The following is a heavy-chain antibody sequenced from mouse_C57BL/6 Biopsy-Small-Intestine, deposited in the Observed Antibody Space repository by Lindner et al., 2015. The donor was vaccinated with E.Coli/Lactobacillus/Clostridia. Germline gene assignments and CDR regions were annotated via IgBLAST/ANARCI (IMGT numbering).Heavy chain of an antibody. CDR2: ISYSGST. CDR1: GYSITSDY. Sequence: EVQLQESGPGLAKPSQTLSLTCSVTGYSITSDYWNWIQKFPGNKLEYMGYISYSGSTYYNPSLKSRISITRDTSKNQYYLQLNSVTTEDTATYYCARGSDYAMDYWGQGTSVTVSS. CDR3: ARGSDYAMDY. V-gene: IGHV3-8*01. D-gene: IGHD6-1*01. J-gene: IGHJ4*01.